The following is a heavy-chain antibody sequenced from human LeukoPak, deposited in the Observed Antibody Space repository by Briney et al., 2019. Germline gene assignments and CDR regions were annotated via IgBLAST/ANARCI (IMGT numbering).Heavy chain of an antibody. V-gene: IGHV1-2*02. D-gene: IGHD3-3*01. Sequence: ASVKVSCKTSGYTFTAYYIHWVRQAPGQGLEWMGWINPNSGGTTYAQKFQDRVTMTRDTSINTAYMELSGLRSDDTAVYYCARDLGWSTSHWGQGTLVTVSS. CDR2: INPNSGGT. CDR1: GYTFTAYY. J-gene: IGHJ4*02. CDR3: ARDLGWSTSH.